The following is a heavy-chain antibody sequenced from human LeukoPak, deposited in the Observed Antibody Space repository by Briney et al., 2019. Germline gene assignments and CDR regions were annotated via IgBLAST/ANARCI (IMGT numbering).Heavy chain of an antibody. Sequence: SETLSLTCTVSGGSISPYYWSWIRQPPGKGLEWLGYIYYSGNTDYNPSLKSRVAISVDTSKNQFSLKLSSVTAADTTVYYCARSTGTTMFIDYWGQGTLVTVSS. J-gene: IGHJ4*02. V-gene: IGHV4-59*01. D-gene: IGHD3-10*02. CDR1: GGSISPYY. CDR3: ARSTGTTMFIDY. CDR2: IYYSGNT.